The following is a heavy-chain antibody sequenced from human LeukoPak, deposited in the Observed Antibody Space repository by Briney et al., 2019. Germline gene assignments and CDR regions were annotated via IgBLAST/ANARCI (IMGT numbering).Heavy chain of an antibody. Sequence: SQTLSLTYAISGDSVSSNSAAWNWIRQSPSRGLEWLGRTYYRSKWYNGYAVSVKSRITINPDTSKNQFSLQLNSVTPEDTAVYYCARELVGDYYDSSGYIFFDPWGQGTLVTVSS. V-gene: IGHV6-1*01. J-gene: IGHJ5*02. CDR1: GDSVSSNSAA. CDR3: ARELVGDYYDSSGYIFFDP. D-gene: IGHD3-22*01. CDR2: TYYRSKWYN.